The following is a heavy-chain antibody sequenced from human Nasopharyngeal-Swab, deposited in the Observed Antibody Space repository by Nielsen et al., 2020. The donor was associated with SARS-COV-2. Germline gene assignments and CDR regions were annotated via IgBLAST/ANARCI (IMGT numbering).Heavy chain of an antibody. V-gene: IGHV3-48*01. Sequence: GESLKISCAASGFTFSSYSMNWVRQAPGKGLEWVSYISSSSSTIYYADSVKGRFTISRDNAKNSLYLQMNSLRAEDTAVYYCARDYEQQLTPLGYWGQGTLVTVSS. CDR3: ARDYEQQLTPLGY. CDR2: ISSSSSTI. J-gene: IGHJ4*02. CDR1: GFTFSSYS. D-gene: IGHD6-13*01.